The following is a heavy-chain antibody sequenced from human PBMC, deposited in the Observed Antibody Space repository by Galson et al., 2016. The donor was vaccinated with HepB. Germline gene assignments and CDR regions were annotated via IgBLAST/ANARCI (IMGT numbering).Heavy chain of an antibody. CDR2: TSFDGSAK. J-gene: IGHJ4*02. CDR1: GFTFNTYG. V-gene: IGHV3-30*03. D-gene: IGHD5-12*01. CDR3: ATASSTATTAFRLDY. Sequence: SLRLSCAASGFTFNTYGMHWVRQPPGKGLEWVKITSFDGSAKYYADSVKGRFTISRDNSKNTLYLQMNSLRAEDTAVYYCATASSTATTAFRLDYWGQGTLVTVSS.